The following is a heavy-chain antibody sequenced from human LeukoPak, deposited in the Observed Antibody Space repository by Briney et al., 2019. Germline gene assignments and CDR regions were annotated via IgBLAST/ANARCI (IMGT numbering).Heavy chain of an antibody. CDR1: GGSISSYY. J-gene: IGHJ4*02. CDR3: TRHSRSGTH. Sequence: PSETLSLTCTVSGGSISSYYWSWIRQPPGKGLEWIGYVYYSGSTNYNPSFKSRVSISVDTSKDQFSLKLSSVTAADTAVYYCTRHSRSGTHWGQGTLVTVSS. V-gene: IGHV4-59*08. D-gene: IGHD2-15*01. CDR2: VYYSGST.